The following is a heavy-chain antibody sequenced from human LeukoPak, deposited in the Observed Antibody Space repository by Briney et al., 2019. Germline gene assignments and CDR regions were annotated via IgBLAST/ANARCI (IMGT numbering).Heavy chain of an antibody. CDR2: IYHSGST. D-gene: IGHD5-12*01. V-gene: IGHV4-38-2*02. J-gene: IGHJ4*02. CDR1: GYSISSGYY. CDR3: ARVIRLRFVRYFDY. Sequence: SETLSLTCTVSGYSISSGYYWGWIRQPPGKGLEWIGSIYHSGSTYYNPSLKSRVTISVDTSKNQFSLKLSSVTAADTAVYYCARVIRLRFVRYFDYWGQGTLVTVSS.